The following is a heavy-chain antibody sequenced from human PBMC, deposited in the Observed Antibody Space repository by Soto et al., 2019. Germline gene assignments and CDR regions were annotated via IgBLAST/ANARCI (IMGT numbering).Heavy chain of an antibody. CDR1: GFTFSSYA. CDR3: ARIPQPYDYGDSYYFDY. D-gene: IGHD4-17*01. CDR2: ISYDGSNK. V-gene: IGHV3-30-3*01. Sequence: QVQLVESGGGVVQPGRSLRLSCAASGFTFSSYAMHWVRQAPGKGLEWVAVISYDGSNKYYADSVKGRFTISRDNSKNTLYLQMNSLRAEDTAVYYCARIPQPYDYGDSYYFDYWGQGTLVTVSS. J-gene: IGHJ4*02.